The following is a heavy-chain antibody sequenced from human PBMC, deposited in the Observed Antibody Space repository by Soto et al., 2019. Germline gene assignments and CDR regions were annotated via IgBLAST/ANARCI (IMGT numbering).Heavy chain of an antibody. V-gene: IGHV3-23*01. CDR2: ISGSGGSI. J-gene: IGHJ3*02. CDR1: GFTFSSYA. CDR3: AKGKWLRPDAFEI. D-gene: IGHD5-12*01. Sequence: WRSLRLSCAASGFTFSSYAVSWVRQTPGKGLEWVSSISGSGGSIYYTDSVKGRFTISRDNSKNTLFLQMTSLGAEDTAIYYCAKGKWLRPDAFEIWGQGTMVTVSS.